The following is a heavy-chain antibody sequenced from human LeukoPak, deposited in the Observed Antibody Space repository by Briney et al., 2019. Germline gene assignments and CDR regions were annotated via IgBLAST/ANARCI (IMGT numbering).Heavy chain of an antibody. J-gene: IGHJ3*02. V-gene: IGHV3-7*03. CDR2: MKEDGSEK. Sequence: GGSLRLSCAASGFTFSFYWMSWVRQAPGKGLEWVANMKEDGSEKYYVDSVKGRFTISRDNSKNTLYLQMNSLRAEDTAVYYCAKDGYSSGWYVRNDAFDIWGQGTMVTVSS. CDR1: GFTFSFYW. CDR3: AKDGYSSGWYVRNDAFDI. D-gene: IGHD6-19*01.